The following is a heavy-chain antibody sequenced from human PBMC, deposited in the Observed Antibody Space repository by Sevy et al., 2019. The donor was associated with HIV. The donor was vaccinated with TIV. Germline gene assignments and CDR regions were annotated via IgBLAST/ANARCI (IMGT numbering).Heavy chain of an antibody. V-gene: IGHV3-11*01. D-gene: IGHD3-3*01. J-gene: IGHJ5*02. CDR3: ARDPTYYDFWSGYYTGWFDP. CDR1: GFTLSHYY. Sequence: GGSLRLSCTASGFTLSHYYMSWIRQAPGKGLEWVSYISSSGNTIYYTYSVKGRFTISRDNAKNSLYLQMDSLRAEDTAVYYCARDPTYYDFWSGYYTGWFDPWGQGTLVTVSS. CDR2: ISSSGNTI.